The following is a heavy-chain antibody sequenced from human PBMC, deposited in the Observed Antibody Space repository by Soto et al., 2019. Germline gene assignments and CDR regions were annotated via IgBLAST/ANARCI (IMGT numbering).Heavy chain of an antibody. CDR1: GYTFTKFH. J-gene: IGHJ4*02. CDR2: INPAGGAA. V-gene: IGHV1-46*01. D-gene: IGHD2-21*01. CDR3: ATEGDPRLYAATVFDY. Sequence: QVRLVQSGAEVKKPGASVKISCETSGYTFTKFHLHWVRQAPGQGLEWVGRINPAGGAANYAQPFQGSVSVTTDPSTSTAYIQLSKRRSEDTAVYYCATEGDPRLYAATVFDYWGQGTLLSVSS.